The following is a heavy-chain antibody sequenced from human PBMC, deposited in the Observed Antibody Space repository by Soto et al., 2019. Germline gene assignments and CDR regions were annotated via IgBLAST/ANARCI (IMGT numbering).Heavy chain of an antibody. CDR3: VKTSGATVRSYYYGMDV. J-gene: IGHJ6*02. CDR2: ISSNGGST. V-gene: IGHV3-64D*08. Sequence: GGSLRLSCSASGFTFSSYAMHWVRQAPGKGLEYVSAISSNGGSTYYADSVKSRFTISRDNSKNTLYLQMSSLRAEDTAVYYCVKTSGATVRSYYYGMDVWGQGTTVTVSS. CDR1: GFTFSSYA. D-gene: IGHD4-17*01.